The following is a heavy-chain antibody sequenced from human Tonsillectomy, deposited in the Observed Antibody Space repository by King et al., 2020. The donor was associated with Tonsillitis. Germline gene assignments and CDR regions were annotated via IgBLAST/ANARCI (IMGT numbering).Heavy chain of an antibody. J-gene: IGHJ5*02. V-gene: IGHV1-69*01. Sequence: VQLVQSGAEVKKPGSSVKVSCKASGGTFSSYAISWVRQAPGQGLEWMGGIIPIFGTANYAQKFQGRVTITADESTSTAYMELSSLRSEDTAVYYCARDSSGYYASSGYYYAVPNWFDPWGQGTLVTVSS. D-gene: IGHD3-22*01. CDR2: IIPIFGTA. CDR1: GGTFSSYA. CDR3: ARDSSGYYASSGYYYAVPNWFDP.